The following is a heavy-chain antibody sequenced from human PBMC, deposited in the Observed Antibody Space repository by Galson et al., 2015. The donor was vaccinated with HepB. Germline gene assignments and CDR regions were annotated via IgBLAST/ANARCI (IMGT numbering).Heavy chain of an antibody. J-gene: IGHJ6*02. CDR3: ARGSHSSSWYVGGYYYGMDV. CDR1: GFTFSSYS. V-gene: IGHV3-48*02. Sequence: SLRLSCAASGFTFSSYSMNWVRQAPGKGLEWVSYISSSSSTIYYADSVKGRFTISRDNAKNSLYLQMNSLRDEDTAVYYCARGSHSSSWYVGGYYYGMDVWGQGTTVTVSS. D-gene: IGHD6-13*01. CDR2: ISSSSSTI.